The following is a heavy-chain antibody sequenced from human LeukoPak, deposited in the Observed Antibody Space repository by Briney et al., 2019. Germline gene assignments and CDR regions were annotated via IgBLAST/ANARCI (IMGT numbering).Heavy chain of an antibody. CDR3: ARGAAAGPFDY. Sequence: GGSMRLSCAASGFTVSSYSMYWVRQAPGKGLEWVSSISSSYIYYADSVKGRFTISRDNAKNSLYLQMNSLRAEDTAVYYCARGAAAGPFDYWGQGTLVTVSS. V-gene: IGHV3-21*01. J-gene: IGHJ4*02. CDR1: GFTVSSYS. CDR2: ISSSYI. D-gene: IGHD6-13*01.